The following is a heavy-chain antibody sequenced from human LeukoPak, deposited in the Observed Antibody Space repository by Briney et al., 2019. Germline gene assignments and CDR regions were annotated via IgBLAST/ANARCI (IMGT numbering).Heavy chain of an antibody. J-gene: IGHJ4*02. D-gene: IGHD3-22*01. Sequence: SETLSLTCTVSGVSISSGGYYWSWIRQHPGEGLEWIGYIYYSGNTYYNPSLKSRVTISVDTSKNQFSLKLSSVTAADTAVYYCARTGRRDSGGYYYFDYWGRGTPVTVSS. V-gene: IGHV4-31*03. CDR1: GVSISSGGYY. CDR3: ARTGRRDSGGYYYFDY. CDR2: IYYSGNT.